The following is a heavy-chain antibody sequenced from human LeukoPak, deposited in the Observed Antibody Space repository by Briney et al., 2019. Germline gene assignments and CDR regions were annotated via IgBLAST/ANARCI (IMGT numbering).Heavy chain of an antibody. CDR2: INPSGGST. CDR1: GYTFTSHY. D-gene: IGHD1-26*01. CDR3: ASDGVGVTTGNSFDY. Sequence: ASVKVSCKASGYTFTSHYMHWVRQAPVQGLEWMGIINPSGGSTSYAQKFQGRVTMTRDTSTTTFYMELSSLRSEDTAVYYCASDGVGVTTGNSFDYWGQGTLVTVSS. V-gene: IGHV1-46*01. J-gene: IGHJ4*02.